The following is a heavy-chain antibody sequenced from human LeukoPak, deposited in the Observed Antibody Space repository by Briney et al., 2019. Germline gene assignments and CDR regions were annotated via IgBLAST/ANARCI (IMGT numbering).Heavy chain of an antibody. Sequence: GGSLRLSCAASGFTFSDYWMTWVRQAPGKGLEWVSVIYTDGTTYYADSVKGRFTISRDTSKNTLYLQLNNLSAEDTAVYWCVSTGGYAYGYNWGQGTLVTVSS. V-gene: IGHV3-53*01. D-gene: IGHD3-16*01. CDR3: VSTGGYAYGYN. CDR1: GFTFSDYW. J-gene: IGHJ4*02. CDR2: IYTDGTT.